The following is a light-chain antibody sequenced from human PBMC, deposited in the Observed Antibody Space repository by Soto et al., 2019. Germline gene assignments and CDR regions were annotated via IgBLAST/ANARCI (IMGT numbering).Light chain of an antibody. Sequence: EIVLTQSPATLSLSPGERATLSCRASQTVSNYLAWYQQKPGQAPRLLIYDASIRATGIPARFSGSGSGTDFALTIRSLEPEDFAVYYCQQRSNWPPITFGQGTRLEIE. CDR1: QTVSNY. V-gene: IGKV3-11*01. CDR2: DAS. CDR3: QQRSNWPPIT. J-gene: IGKJ5*01.